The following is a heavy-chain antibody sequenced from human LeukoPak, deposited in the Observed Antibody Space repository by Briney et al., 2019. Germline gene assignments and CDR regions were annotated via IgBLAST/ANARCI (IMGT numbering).Heavy chain of an antibody. CDR3: GREEALGSGSFDY. CDR2: IYYSGST. V-gene: IGHV4-59*01. J-gene: IGHJ4*02. CDR1: GGSISTYY. Sequence: SETLSLTCTVSGGSISTYYWSWIRQPPGKGLEWIGYIYYSGSTNYNPSLKSRVTISVDTSKNQFSLKLGSVTAADTAVYYCGREEALGSGSFDYWAKETLVTVSS. D-gene: IGHD1-26*01.